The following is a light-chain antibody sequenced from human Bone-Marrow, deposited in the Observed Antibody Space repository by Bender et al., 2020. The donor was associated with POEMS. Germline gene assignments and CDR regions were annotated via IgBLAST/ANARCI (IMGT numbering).Light chain of an antibody. CDR2: NVI. Sequence: QSALTQPASVSGSLGQSITISCTGTSSDVGGYNYVSWYQQLPGKAPTLLIFNVINRPSGVSHRFSGSKSGNTASLTISGLQAEDEADYFCSSYTTGSTLVIFGGGTKLTVL. CDR1: SSDVGGYNY. J-gene: IGLJ2*01. V-gene: IGLV2-14*03. CDR3: SSYTTGSTLVI.